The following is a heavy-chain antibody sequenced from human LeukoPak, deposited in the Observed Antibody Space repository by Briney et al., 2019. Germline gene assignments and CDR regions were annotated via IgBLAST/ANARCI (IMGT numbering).Heavy chain of an antibody. CDR2: IKQDGSEK. D-gene: IGHD6-13*01. J-gene: IGHJ4*02. CDR1: GFTFSSYW. Sequence: GGSLRLSCAASGFTFSSYWMSWVRQAPGKGLEWVANIKQDGSEKYYVDSVKGRFTISRDNAKNSLYLQMNSLRAEDTAVYYCARVRIGPLAAAGYDYWGQGTLVTVSS. V-gene: IGHV3-7*01. CDR3: ARVRIGPLAAAGYDY.